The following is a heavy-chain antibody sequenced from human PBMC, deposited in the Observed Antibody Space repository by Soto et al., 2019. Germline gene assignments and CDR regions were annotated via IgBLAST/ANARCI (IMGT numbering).Heavy chain of an antibody. J-gene: IGHJ3*02. D-gene: IGHD2-15*01. CDR3: AKTTGRAVVVVAANAFDI. CDR1: GFTFSSYA. Sequence: EVQLVESGGGLVQPGGSLRLSCAASGFTFSSYAMHWVRQAPGKGLEYVSAISSTGGSTYYANSVKGRFTISRDNSKNTLYLQMGSLRGEDMAVYYCAKTTGRAVVVVAANAFDIWCQGTMATVSS. V-gene: IGHV3-64*01. CDR2: ISSTGGST.